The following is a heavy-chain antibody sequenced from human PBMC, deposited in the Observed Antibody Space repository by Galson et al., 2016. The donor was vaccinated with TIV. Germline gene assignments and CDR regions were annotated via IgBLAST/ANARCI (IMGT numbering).Heavy chain of an antibody. J-gene: IGHJ4*01. CDR3: ARSDAISGYYYHFDY. CDR1: GDTFKTYT. D-gene: IGHD3-22*01. CDR2: IIPIHGLS. Sequence: SVKVSCKASGDTFKTYTITWVRQAPGQGLEWMGGIIPIHGLSNHAQKFQGRVTIAADGPTSTAYMELSSLTSEDTAVYYCARSDAISGYYYHFDYWGHGTLVTVSS. V-gene: IGHV1-69*10.